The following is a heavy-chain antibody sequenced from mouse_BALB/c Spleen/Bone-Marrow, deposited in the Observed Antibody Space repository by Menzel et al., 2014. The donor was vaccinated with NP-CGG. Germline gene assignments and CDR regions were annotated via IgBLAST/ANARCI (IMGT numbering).Heavy chain of an antibody. Sequence: QVQLQQPGAELMKPGASVKISCKATSYTFSSYWIEWVKQRPGHGLEWIGEILPGSGSTNYNEKFKGKATFTADTSSNTAYMQLSSLTSEDSAVYYCARRGGWLGYFDVWGAGTTVTVSS. D-gene: IGHD2-3*01. CDR3: ARRGGWLGYFDV. CDR1: SYTFSSYW. V-gene: IGHV1-9*01. J-gene: IGHJ1*01. CDR2: ILPGSGST.